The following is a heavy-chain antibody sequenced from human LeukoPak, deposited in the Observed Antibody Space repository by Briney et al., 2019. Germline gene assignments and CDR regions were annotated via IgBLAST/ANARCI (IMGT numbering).Heavy chain of an antibody. CDR1: GFTVSSNY. CDR3: ASHTAMAYYFDY. J-gene: IGHJ4*02. CDR2: IYSGGST. D-gene: IGHD5-18*01. Sequence: GGSLRLSCAASGFTVSSNYMSWVRQAPGKGLEWVSVIYSGGSTYYADSVKGRFTISRDNSKNTLYLQMNSLRAEDTAVYYCASHTAMAYYFDYWGQGTLVTVSS. V-gene: IGHV3-66*04.